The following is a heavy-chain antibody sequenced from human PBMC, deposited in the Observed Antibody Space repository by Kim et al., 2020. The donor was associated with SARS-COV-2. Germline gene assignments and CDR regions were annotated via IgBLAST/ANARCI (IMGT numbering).Heavy chain of an antibody. CDR3: ARVGSSSWYFDY. Sequence: KYYGDSVKGRFTISRDNAKNSLYLQRNSLRAEDTAVYYCARVGSSSWYFDYWGQGTLVTVSS. V-gene: IGHV3-7*01. D-gene: IGHD6-13*01. CDR2: K. J-gene: IGHJ4*02.